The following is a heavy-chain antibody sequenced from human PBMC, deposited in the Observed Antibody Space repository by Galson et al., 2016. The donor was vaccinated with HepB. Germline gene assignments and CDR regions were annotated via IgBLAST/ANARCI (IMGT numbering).Heavy chain of an antibody. J-gene: IGHJ4*02. D-gene: IGHD2/OR15-2a*01. CDR2: ISTYSGNT. V-gene: IGHV1-18*01. CDR3: ARDVQYRFDS. CDR1: GYTFTTSG. Sequence: SVKVSCKASGYTFTTSGISWVRQAPGHGLEWMGWISTYSGNTKYAQKFQGGLTLTPDSSTTTAYMELRSLRFDDTALYYCARDVQYRFDSWGQGTLVTVSS.